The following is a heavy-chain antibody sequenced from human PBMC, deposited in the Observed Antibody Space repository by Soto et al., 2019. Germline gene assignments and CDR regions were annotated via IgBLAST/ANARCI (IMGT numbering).Heavy chain of an antibody. Sequence: QITVKESGPKLVKPSQTLTLTCAFSGFSLSTSGVGVGWVRQPPGQAPEWLALIYWDDDKRYSPSLKSRLSITTDTSKDQVVFTMTNMDPVDTATYYWVQQDWNNNSYYFDLWGRGTLVTVSS. CDR2: IYWDDDK. J-gene: IGHJ2*01. D-gene: IGHD1-1*01. V-gene: IGHV2-5*02. CDR1: GFSLSTSGVG. CDR3: VQQDWNNNSYYFDL.